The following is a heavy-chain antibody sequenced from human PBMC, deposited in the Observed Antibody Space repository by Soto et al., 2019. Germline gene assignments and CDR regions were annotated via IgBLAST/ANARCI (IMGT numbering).Heavy chain of an antibody. J-gene: IGHJ3*02. D-gene: IGHD3-22*01. CDR3: ARTYDDSGPNSGGYGFDI. CDR2: IYYSGST. Sequence: SETLSLTYSVSGASISSYYWSWIRQPPGKGLEWLAYIYYSGSTSYNPSLKSRVSISLDTSMNQFSLKLSSVTAADTAVYYCARTYDDSGPNSGGYGFDIWGQGTMVTVSS. CDR1: GASISSYY. V-gene: IGHV4-59*01.